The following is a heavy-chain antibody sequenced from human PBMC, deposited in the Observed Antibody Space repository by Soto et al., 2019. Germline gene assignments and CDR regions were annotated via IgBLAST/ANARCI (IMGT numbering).Heavy chain of an antibody. V-gene: IGHV1-3*01. CDR1: GYTFTSYS. CDR3: ARDRVGTEY. Sequence: QVQLVQSGAEVQKPGASVKLSCKASGYTFTSYSMHWVRQAPGQSLEWLGWINGGNGDTRYPQKFQGRVTGTRDTSASTVYMELSSLNSEDPAVYYCARDRVGTEYWGQVTQVTVSS. J-gene: IGHJ4*02. D-gene: IGHD1-1*01. CDR2: INGGNGDT.